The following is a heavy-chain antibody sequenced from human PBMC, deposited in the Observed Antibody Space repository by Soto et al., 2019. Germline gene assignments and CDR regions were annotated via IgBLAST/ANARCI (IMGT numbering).Heavy chain of an antibody. CDR2: INPSGGST. CDR1: GYTFTSYY. CDR3: AKLGDNDFWSGHFDY. D-gene: IGHD3-3*01. J-gene: IGHJ4*02. V-gene: IGHV1-46*01. Sequence: ASVKVSCKTSGYTFTSYYIHWVLQAPGQGLEWMGMINPSGGSTNYAQRFQGRFTMTSDTSTSTVYMELSSLRPDDTAVYYCAKLGDNDFWSGHFDYWGQGPQVTVSS.